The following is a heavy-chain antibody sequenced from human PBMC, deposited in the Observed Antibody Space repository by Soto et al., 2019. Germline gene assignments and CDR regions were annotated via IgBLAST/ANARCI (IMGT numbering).Heavy chain of an antibody. J-gene: IGHJ5*02. CDR3: ATQRTALSPLDP. CDR1: GGIFSSYA. D-gene: IGHD2-8*02. CDR2: IVPMFGTT. V-gene: IGHV1-69*06. Sequence: GASVKVSCKTSGGIFSSYAFNGVRQAPGQGLEWMGRIVPMFGTTNYTQRLQGRVTITADRSSSAAYLELRSLTSDDTGVYYCATQRTALSPLDPWGQGTLVTVSS.